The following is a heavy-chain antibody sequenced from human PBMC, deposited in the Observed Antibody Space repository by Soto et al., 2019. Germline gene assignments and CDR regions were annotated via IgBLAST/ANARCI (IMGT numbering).Heavy chain of an antibody. D-gene: IGHD3-10*01. CDR3: ARGKNSGYYRTVDY. Sequence: QVQLVASGGGVVQPGRSLSLSCAASGFTLSGHGLHWVRQAPGKGLEWVAVVTHDGTERHYPDSVKGRFTITRDISKNTFYLQMNSLRVEDTAMYYCARGKNSGYYRTVDYWGQGTLSPSPQ. CDR1: GFTLSGHG. V-gene: IGHV3-30*03. CDR2: VTHDGTER. J-gene: IGHJ4*02.